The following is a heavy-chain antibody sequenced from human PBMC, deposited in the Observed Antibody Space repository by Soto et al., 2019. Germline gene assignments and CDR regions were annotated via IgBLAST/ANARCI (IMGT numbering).Heavy chain of an antibody. Sequence: SETLSLTCAVYGGSISSNKWSSWVRQPPGKGLEWIGEIYHSGSTNYNPSLKSRVTISLDKSKDQFSLKLTSVTAADSAVYYCARDDHIVVVPTSLGAMDVWGQGTTVTVS. CDR2: IYHSGST. D-gene: IGHD2-2*01. J-gene: IGHJ6*02. CDR3: ARDDHIVVVPTSLGAMDV. V-gene: IGHV4-4*02. CDR1: GGSISSNKW.